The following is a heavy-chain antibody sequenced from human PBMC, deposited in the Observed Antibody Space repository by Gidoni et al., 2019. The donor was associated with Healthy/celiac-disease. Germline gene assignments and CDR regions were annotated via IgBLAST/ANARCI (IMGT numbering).Heavy chain of an antibody. CDR2: INHSGST. CDR3: ARGRMGSSSWYGHYYFDY. J-gene: IGHJ4*02. CDR1: GGSFSGYY. D-gene: IGHD6-13*01. V-gene: IGHV4-34*01. Sequence: QVQLQQWGAGLLKPSETLSLTCAVYGGSFSGYYWSWIRQPPGKGLEWIGEINHSGSTNYNPSLKSRVTISVETSKNQFSLKLSSVTAADTAVYYCARGRMGSSSWYGHYYFDYWGQGTLVTVSS.